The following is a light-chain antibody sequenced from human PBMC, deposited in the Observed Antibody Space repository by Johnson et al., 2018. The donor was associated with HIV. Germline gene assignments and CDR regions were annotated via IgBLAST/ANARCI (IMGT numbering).Light chain of an antibody. J-gene: IGLJ1*01. CDR2: DNN. CDR1: SSNIGNNY. V-gene: IGLV1-51*01. CDR3: GTWDSSLSASYV. Sequence: QSVLTQSPSVSAAPGQKVTISCSGSSSNIGNNYVSWYQQLPGTAPKLLIYDNNKRPSGIPDRFSGSKSGTSATLGITGLQTGDEADYCCGTWDSSLSASYVFGTGTKVTVL.